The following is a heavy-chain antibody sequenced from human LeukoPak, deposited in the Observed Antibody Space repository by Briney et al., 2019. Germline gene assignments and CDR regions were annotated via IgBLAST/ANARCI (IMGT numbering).Heavy chain of an antibody. V-gene: IGHV3-72*01. Sequence: PGGSLRLSCAASGFTFSDHHMDWVRQAPGKGLEWVGRIRNKVNSHTTEYSASVKGRFTISRDDSTNSVYLQMNSLKTEDTAVYYCVAMLRGVGYWGQGTLVTVSS. CDR1: GFTFSDHH. CDR3: VAMLRGVGY. J-gene: IGHJ4*02. CDR2: IRNKVNSHTT. D-gene: IGHD3-10*01.